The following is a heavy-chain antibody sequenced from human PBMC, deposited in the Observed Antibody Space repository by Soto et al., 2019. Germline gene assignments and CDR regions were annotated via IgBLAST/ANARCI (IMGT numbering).Heavy chain of an antibody. J-gene: IGHJ6*02. Sequence: PSETLSLTCTVSGGSISSYYWSWIRQPPGKGLESIGYIYYSGSTNYNPSLKSRVTISVDTSKNQFSLKLSSVTAADTAVYYFARSRYSSSWYKVRDYYYYGMDVWGQGTTVT. V-gene: IGHV4-59*01. D-gene: IGHD6-13*01. CDR3: ARSRYSSSWYKVRDYYYYGMDV. CDR1: GGSISSYY. CDR2: IYYSGST.